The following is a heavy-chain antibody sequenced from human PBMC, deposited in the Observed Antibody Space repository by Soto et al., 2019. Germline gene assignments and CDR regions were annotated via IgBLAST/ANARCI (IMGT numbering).Heavy chain of an antibody. CDR2: IYYSGTT. CDR1: GGSISRSLSY. CDR3: ARHVSRHSDCLFDY. V-gene: IGHV4-39*01. Sequence: QLQLQESGPGLVKPSETLSLTCSVSGGSISRSLSYWGWIRQPPGKGLEWIGSIYYSGTTYYKPYSKSRVTISLDTSKNLFSLKLTSVAAADTAVYYCARHVSRHSDCLFDYWGQGTLVTVSS. J-gene: IGHJ4*02. D-gene: IGHD2-21*02.